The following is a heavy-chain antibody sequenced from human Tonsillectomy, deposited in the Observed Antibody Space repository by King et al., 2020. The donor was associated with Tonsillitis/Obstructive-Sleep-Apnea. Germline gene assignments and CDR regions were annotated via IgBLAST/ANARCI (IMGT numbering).Heavy chain of an antibody. CDR1: GFTFSRYG. V-gene: IGHV3-33*01. D-gene: IGHD2-15*01. Sequence: QWQLVQSGGGVVQPGRSLRLSCAASGFTFSRYGMHWVRQAPGKGLEWVAVIWFVGSNKYYAESVEGRFTGSRDNSRRTLFLQMNSLRAEDTAVYYCARAGGGGGDDNAFDIWGQGTMVTVSS. CDR3: ARAGGGGGDDNAFDI. CDR2: IWFVGSNK. J-gene: IGHJ3*02.